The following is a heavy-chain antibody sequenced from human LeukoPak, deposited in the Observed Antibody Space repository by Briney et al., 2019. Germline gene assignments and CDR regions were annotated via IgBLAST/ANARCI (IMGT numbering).Heavy chain of an antibody. CDR2: VYTSGSP. CDR1: GGSISSGHFY. V-gene: IGHV4-61*02. D-gene: IGHD4-17*01. J-gene: IGHJ3*02. CDR3: ARERIEHRSLYGDYVPDAFDI. Sequence: SETLSLTCTVSGGSISSGHFYWSWIRQPAGEGLEWIGRVYTSGSPNYNPSLKSRVTISVDTSKNQFSLRLSSVTAADTAVYYCARERIEHRSLYGDYVPDAFDIWGQGTMVTVSS.